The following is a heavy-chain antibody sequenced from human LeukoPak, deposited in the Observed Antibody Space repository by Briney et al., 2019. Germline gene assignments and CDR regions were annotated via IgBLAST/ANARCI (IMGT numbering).Heavy chain of an antibody. Sequence: PGRSLRLSCAASGFTFDDYAMHWVRQAPGKGLEWVSGISWNSGSIGYADSVKGRFTISRDNAKNSLYLQMNSLRAEDMALYYCAKDGVWRPRVVRVYYMDVWGKGTTVTVSS. CDR3: AKDGVWRPRVVRVYYMDV. CDR2: ISWNSGSI. D-gene: IGHD3-3*01. J-gene: IGHJ6*03. CDR1: GFTFDDYA. V-gene: IGHV3-9*03.